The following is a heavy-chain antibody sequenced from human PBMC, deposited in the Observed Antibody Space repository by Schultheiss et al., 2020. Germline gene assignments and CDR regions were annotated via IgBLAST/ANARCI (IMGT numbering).Heavy chain of an antibody. J-gene: IGHJ1*01. CDR1: GGSFSGYY. V-gene: IGHV4-34*01. Sequence: SETLSLTCAVYGGSFSGYYWSWIRQPPGKGLEWIGEINHSGSTNYNPSLKSRVTISVDTSTNQFSLKLSSVTAADTAVYYCARARTIGRKGPQYFQHWGQGTLVTVSS. D-gene: IGHD2-8*01. CDR3: ARARTIGRKGPQYFQH. CDR2: INHSGST.